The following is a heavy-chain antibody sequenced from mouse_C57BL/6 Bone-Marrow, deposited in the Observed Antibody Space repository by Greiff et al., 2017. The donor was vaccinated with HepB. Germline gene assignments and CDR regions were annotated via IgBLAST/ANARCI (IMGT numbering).Heavy chain of an antibody. Sequence: DVQLVESGPGLVKPSQSLSLTCSVTGYSITSGYYWNWIRQFPGNKLEWMGYISYDGSNNYNPSLKNRISITRDTSKNQFFLKLNSVTTEDTATYYCASENLTGTGGYYFDYWGQGTTLTVSS. D-gene: IGHD4-1*01. CDR1: GYSITSGYY. CDR3: ASENLTGTGGYYFDY. J-gene: IGHJ2*01. CDR2: ISYDGSN. V-gene: IGHV3-6*01.